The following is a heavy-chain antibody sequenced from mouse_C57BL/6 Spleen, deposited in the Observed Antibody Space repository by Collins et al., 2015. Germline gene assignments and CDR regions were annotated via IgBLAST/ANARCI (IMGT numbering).Heavy chain of an antibody. V-gene: IGHV1-82*01. CDR2: IYPGDGDT. D-gene: IGHD2-5*01. J-gene: IGHJ4*01. CDR1: GYAFSSSW. Sequence: QVQLQQSGPELVKPGASVKISCKASGYAFSSSWMNWVKQRPGKGLEWIGRIYPGDGDTNYNGKFKGKATLTADKSSSTAYMQLSSLTSEDSAVYFCARLDSNELYYYAMDYWGQGTSVTVSS. CDR3: ARLDSNELYYYAMDY.